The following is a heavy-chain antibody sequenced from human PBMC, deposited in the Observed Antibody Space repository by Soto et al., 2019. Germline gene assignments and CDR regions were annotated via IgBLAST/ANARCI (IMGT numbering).Heavy chain of an antibody. CDR2: ISGSGGST. CDR1: GFTFSSHW. V-gene: IGHV3-23*01. Sequence: TGGSLRLSCAASGFTFSSHWMSWVRQAPGKGLEWVSAISGSGGSTYYADSVKGRFTISRDNSKNTLYLQMNSLRAEDTAVYYCAKDRGYDSSGYYPSHAFDIWGQGTMVTVSS. D-gene: IGHD3-22*01. CDR3: AKDRGYDSSGYYPSHAFDI. J-gene: IGHJ3*02.